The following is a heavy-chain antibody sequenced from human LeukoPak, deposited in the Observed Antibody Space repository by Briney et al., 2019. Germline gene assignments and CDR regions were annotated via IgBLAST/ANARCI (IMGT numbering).Heavy chain of an antibody. CDR2: IKQDGSEK. Sequence: GGSLRLSCAASGFTFSSYSMNWVRQAPGKGLEWVANIKQDGSEKNYVDSVKGRFTISRDNAKNSVFLQMNSLRVEDTAVYYCAKVDVWGQGTTVTVSS. V-gene: IGHV3-7*01. J-gene: IGHJ6*02. CDR3: AKVDV. CDR1: GFTFSSYS.